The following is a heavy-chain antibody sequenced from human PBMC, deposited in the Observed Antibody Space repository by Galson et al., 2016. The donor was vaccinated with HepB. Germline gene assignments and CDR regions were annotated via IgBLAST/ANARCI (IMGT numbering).Heavy chain of an antibody. J-gene: IGHJ5*02. Sequence: LRLSCAASGFILSDHYMEWVRQAPGKGLEWVGRTKNKANSYTKEYAASVEGRFTISRDDSKNSLYLQMNSLEIEDTAVYYCAVWFGGRSNSWGQGTLVTVSS. CDR1: GFILSDHY. CDR2: TKNKANSYTK. CDR3: AVWFGGRSNS. D-gene: IGHD3-10*01. V-gene: IGHV3-72*01.